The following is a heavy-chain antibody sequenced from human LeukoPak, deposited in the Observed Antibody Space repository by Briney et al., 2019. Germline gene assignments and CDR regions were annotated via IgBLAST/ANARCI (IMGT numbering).Heavy chain of an antibody. CDR3: ARGSVYHIIAVAGLDY. V-gene: IGHV4-34*01. D-gene: IGHD6-19*01. CDR1: GGSFSGYY. CDR2: INHSGST. J-gene: IGHJ4*02. Sequence: SETLSLTCAVYGGSFSGYYWSWIRQPPGKGLEWIGEINHSGSTNYNPSLKSRVTISVDTSKNQFSLKLSSVTAAGTAVYYCARGSVYHIIAVAGLDYWGQGTLVTVSS.